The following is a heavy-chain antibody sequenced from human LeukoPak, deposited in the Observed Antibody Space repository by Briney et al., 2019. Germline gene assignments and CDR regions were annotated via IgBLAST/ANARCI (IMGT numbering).Heavy chain of an antibody. D-gene: IGHD3-22*01. J-gene: IGHJ4*02. CDR1: GGSFSGYY. Sequence: PSETLSLTCAVYGGSFSGYYWSWIRQPPGKGLEWIGYIYYSGSTNYNPSLKSRVTISVDTSKNQSSLKLSSVTAADTAVYYCAGGYYYGYFDYWGQGTLVTVSS. CDR2: IYYSGST. CDR3: AGGYYYGYFDY. V-gene: IGHV4-59*01.